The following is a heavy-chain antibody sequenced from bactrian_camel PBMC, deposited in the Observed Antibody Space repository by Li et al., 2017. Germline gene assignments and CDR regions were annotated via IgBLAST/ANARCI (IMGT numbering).Heavy chain of an antibody. D-gene: IGHD3*01. V-gene: IGHV3S6*01. CDR3: AAFADGYCSVSWTNVKY. CDR2: IDTDDRKT. CDR1: GFSFSSYG. J-gene: IGHJ4*01. Sequence: HVQLVESGGGLVQPGGSLRLSCTASGFSFSSYGMVWVRQAPGKGLEWVSSIDTDDRKTYYADFVAGRFAISRDNAKNTLYLQMNSLKPEDTARYYCAAFADGYCSVSWTNVKYWGQGTQVTVS.